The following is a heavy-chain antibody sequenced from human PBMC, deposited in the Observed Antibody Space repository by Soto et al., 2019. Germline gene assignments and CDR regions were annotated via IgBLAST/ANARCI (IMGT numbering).Heavy chain of an antibody. J-gene: IGHJ4*02. CDR1: GGSISSGGYY. Sequence: QVQLQESGPGLVKPSQTLSLTCTVSGGSISSGGYYWSWIRQHPGKGLEWIGYIYYSGSTYYNPSPKSRVTISVDTSKNQFSLKLSSVTAADTAVYYCASSYYYDSSDDPPGFDYWGQGTLVTVSS. CDR3: ASSYYYDSSDDPPGFDY. CDR2: IYYSGST. V-gene: IGHV4-31*03. D-gene: IGHD3-22*01.